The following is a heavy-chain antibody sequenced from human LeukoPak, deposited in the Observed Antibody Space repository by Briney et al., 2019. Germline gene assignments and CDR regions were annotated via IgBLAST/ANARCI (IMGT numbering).Heavy chain of an antibody. V-gene: IGHV4-34*01. J-gene: IGHJ4*02. D-gene: IGHD3-22*01. Sequence: SETLSLTCAVYGGSFSGYYWSWIRQPPGKGLEWIGEINHSGSTNYNPSLKSRVTISVDTSKNQFSLKLSSVTAADTAVYYCATSYYDSSGYSCFDYWGQGTLVTVPS. CDR2: INHSGST. CDR1: GGSFSGYY. CDR3: ATSYYDSSGYSCFDY.